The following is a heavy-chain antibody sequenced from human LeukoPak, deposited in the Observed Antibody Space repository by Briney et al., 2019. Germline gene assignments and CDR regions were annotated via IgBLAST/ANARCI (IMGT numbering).Heavy chain of an antibody. CDR2: ISYDGSNK. V-gene: IGHV3-30*04. D-gene: IGHD6-13*01. Sequence: GGSLRLSCAASGFTFSSYAMHWVRQAPGKGLEWVAVISYDGSNKYYADSVKGRFTISRDNSKNTLYLQMNSLRAEDTAVYYCASSSWYWGYWGQGTLVTVSS. CDR1: GFTFSSYA. CDR3: ASSSWYWGY. J-gene: IGHJ4*02.